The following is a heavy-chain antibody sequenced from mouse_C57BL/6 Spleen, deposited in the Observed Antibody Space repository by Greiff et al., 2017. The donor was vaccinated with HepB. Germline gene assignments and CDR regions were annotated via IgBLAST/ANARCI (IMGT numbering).Heavy chain of an antibody. CDR3: ARHAVGREETYYAMDY. CDR1: GFTFSDYY. CDR2: ISNGGGST. D-gene: IGHD6-1*01. J-gene: IGHJ4*01. Sequence: DVKLVESGGGLVQPGGSLKLSCAASGFTFSDYYMYWVRQTPEKRLEWVAYISNGGGSTYYPDTVKGRFTISRDNAKNTLYLQMSRLKSEDTAMYYCARHAVGREETYYAMDYWGQGTSVTVSS. V-gene: IGHV5-12*01.